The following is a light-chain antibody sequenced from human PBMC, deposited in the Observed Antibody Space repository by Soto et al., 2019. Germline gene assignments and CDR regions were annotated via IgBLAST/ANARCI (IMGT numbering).Light chain of an antibody. CDR1: QSVSSS. V-gene: IGKV3-20*01. CDR3: QQYVNSPRT. Sequence: EIVLTQSPGTLSLSPGERATLSCRASQSVSSSLAWYQQKPGQAPRLLIFGASSRATGIPDRFSGSGSGTDFTLTISRLDPEDFAVYYCQQYVNSPRTFCQGTMV. CDR2: GAS. J-gene: IGKJ1*01.